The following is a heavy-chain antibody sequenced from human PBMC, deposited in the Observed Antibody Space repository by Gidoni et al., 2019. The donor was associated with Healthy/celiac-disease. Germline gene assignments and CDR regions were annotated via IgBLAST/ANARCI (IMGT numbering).Heavy chain of an antibody. D-gene: IGHD6-19*01. V-gene: IGHV1-18*01. CDR3: ARDRSGWYRETDWFDP. CDR2: IRAYNGNT. Sequence: QVQLAQSGAEVKKPAASVTVSCKASGYPFTSYGIRWVRQAPGQGREWRGWIRAYNGNTNDAQKLQGRVTMTTDTSTSTANMELRSLRSDDTAVYYCARDRSGWYRETDWFDPWGQGTLVTVSS. J-gene: IGHJ5*02. CDR1: GYPFTSYG.